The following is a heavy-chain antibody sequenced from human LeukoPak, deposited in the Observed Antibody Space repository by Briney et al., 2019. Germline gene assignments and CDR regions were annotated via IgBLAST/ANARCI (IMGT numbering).Heavy chain of an antibody. V-gene: IGHV1-18*01. CDR1: GYTFTSYG. CDR3: ARVARLVYADDY. D-gene: IGHD2-8*01. J-gene: IGHJ4*02. Sequence: ASVKVSCKASGYTFTSYGISWVRQAPGQGLEWMGWISAYNGNTNYAQKLQGRGTMTTDTSTSTAYMELRSLRSDDTAVYYCARVARLVYADDYWGQGTLVTSPQ. CDR2: ISAYNGNT.